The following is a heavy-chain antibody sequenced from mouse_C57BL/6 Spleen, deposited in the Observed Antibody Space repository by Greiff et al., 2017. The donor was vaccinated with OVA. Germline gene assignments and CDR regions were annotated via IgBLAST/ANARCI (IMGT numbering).Heavy chain of an antibody. CDR3: AREGIYYGNFLWYFDV. CDR1: GYTFTSYW. D-gene: IGHD2-1*01. J-gene: IGHJ1*03. Sequence: QVQLQQPGAELVRPGSSVKLSCKASGYTFTSYWMHWVKQRPIQGLEWIGNIDPSDSETHYNQKFKDKATLTVDKSSSTAYMQLSSLTSEDSAVYYCAREGIYYGNFLWYFDVWGTGTTVTVSS. CDR2: IDPSDSET. V-gene: IGHV1-52*01.